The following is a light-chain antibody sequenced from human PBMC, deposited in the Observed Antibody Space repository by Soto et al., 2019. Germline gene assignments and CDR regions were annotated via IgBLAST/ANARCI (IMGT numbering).Light chain of an antibody. CDR1: QGISSW. CDR2: AAS. J-gene: IGKJ5*01. Sequence: DIQMTQSPSSVSASVGDRVTTTCRASQGISSWLAWYQQRQGKAPKLMIYAASSLQGGVPSRFSGSGTGTDVTLTIGSLQPEDFARYNCQQSKTFPSTFGQGTRLEIK. V-gene: IGKV1D-12*01. CDR3: QQSKTFPST.